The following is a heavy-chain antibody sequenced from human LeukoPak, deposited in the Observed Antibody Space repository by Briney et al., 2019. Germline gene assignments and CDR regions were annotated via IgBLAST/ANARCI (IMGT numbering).Heavy chain of an antibody. D-gene: IGHD1-26*01. Sequence: GGSLRLSCVASGFTFSSYEMNWVRQAPGKGLEWVSYISSGGSTIYYADSVKGRFTISRDNAKNSLYLQMNSLRAEDTAVYYCARVGGSYVRPYYFDYWGQGTLVTVSS. CDR2: ISSGGSTI. V-gene: IGHV3-48*03. CDR3: ARVGGSYVRPYYFDY. CDR1: GFTFSSYE. J-gene: IGHJ4*02.